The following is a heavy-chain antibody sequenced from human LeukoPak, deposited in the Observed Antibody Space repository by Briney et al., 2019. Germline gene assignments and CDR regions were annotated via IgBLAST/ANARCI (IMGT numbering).Heavy chain of an antibody. V-gene: IGHV4-59*08. J-gene: IGHJ4*02. D-gene: IGHD6-13*01. CDR1: GGSISSYY. CDR3: ARQVYVAAAGKTYYFDY. Sequence: SETLSLTCTVSGGSISSYYWSWIRQPPGKGVEWLGYIYYSGSTNYNPSLKSRVTISVDPSKNQFSLKLSSVTAADTGVYYCARQVYVAAAGKTYYFDYWGQGTLVTVSS. CDR2: IYYSGST.